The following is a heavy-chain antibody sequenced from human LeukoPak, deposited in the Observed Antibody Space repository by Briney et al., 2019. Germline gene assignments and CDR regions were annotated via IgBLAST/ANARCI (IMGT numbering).Heavy chain of an antibody. V-gene: IGHV3-30*02. CDR1: GFTFSSYG. J-gene: IGHJ6*04. D-gene: IGHD3-10*02. CDR3: AELGITMIGGV. Sequence: GGSLRLSCAASGFTFSSYGMHWVRQAPGKGLEWVAFVSYDGSTKYYADSVKGRFTISRDNAKNSLYLQMNSLRAEDTAVYYCAELGITMIGGVWGKGTTVTISS. CDR2: VSYDGSTK.